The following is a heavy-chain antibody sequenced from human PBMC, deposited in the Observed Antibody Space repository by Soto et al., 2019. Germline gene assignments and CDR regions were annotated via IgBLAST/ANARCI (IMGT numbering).Heavy chain of an antibody. CDR2: IYYRGRT. V-gene: IGHV4-59*01. J-gene: IGHJ4*02. CDR1: GGSISSYY. Sequence: QVQLQESGPGLVKPSETLSLTCTVSGGSISSYYWSWIRQPPGRELEWIGYIYYRGRTNSNPSLKSRVTISVDTSKNQFSLRLSSVTAADTAVYYCARGDSSSWYRKSYYFDYWGQGTLVTVSS. CDR3: ARGDSSSWYRKSYYFDY. D-gene: IGHD6-13*01.